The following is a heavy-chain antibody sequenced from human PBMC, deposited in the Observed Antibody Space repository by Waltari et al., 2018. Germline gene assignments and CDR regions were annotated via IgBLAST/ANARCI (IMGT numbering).Heavy chain of an antibody. V-gene: IGHV4-59*01. D-gene: IGHD3-10*01. J-gene: IGHJ5*02. CDR2: IYYSGST. CDR1: GGSISSYY. CDR3: ARWDYYGSGSFNWFDP. Sequence: QVQLQESGPGLVKPSETLSLTCTVSGGSISSYYWSWIRQPPGKGLEWIGYIYYSGSTNYNPSLKSRVTISVDTSKNQFSLKLSSVTAADTAVYYCARWDYYGSGSFNWFDPWGQGTLVNVSS.